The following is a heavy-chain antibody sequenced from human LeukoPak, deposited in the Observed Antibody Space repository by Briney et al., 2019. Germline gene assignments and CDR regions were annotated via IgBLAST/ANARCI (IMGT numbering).Heavy chain of an antibody. Sequence: GGSLRLSCAASRSTFSDYWMSWVRQAPGKGLEWVAYIKRDGSDIYYVDSVKGRFIISRDNAKNSLYLQMNSLRAEDTAVYYCARDPDYRGSQPHGYFDYWGQGTLVTVSS. CDR3: ARDPDYRGSQPHGYFDY. J-gene: IGHJ4*02. CDR2: IKRDGSDI. CDR1: RSTFSDYW. V-gene: IGHV3-7*01. D-gene: IGHD3-16*01.